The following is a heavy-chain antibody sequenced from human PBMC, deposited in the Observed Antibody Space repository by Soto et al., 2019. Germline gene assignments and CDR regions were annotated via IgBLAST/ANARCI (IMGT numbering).Heavy chain of an antibody. D-gene: IGHD2-21*02. Sequence: ASVKVSWKASGYILSSYYMHWVRQAPGQGLEWMGIINPSGGSTTYAQKFQGRVTMTRDTSTSTVYMEMSSLTSEDTAMYYCARSYCGGDCPNNWFDPWGQGTPVTVSS. J-gene: IGHJ5*02. CDR1: GYILSSYY. CDR2: INPSGGST. V-gene: IGHV1-46*01. CDR3: ARSYCGGDCPNNWFDP.